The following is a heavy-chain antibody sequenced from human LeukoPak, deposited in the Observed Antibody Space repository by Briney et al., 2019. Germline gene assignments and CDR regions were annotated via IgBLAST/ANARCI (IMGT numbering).Heavy chain of an antibody. Sequence: TSETLSLTCAVYGGSFSGYYWSWIRQPPGKGLEWIGEINHSGSTNYNPSLKSRVTISVDTSKNQFSLKLSSVTAADTAVYYCARDGDKGITILGPYMDYWGQGTLVTVSS. D-gene: IGHD3-3*01. CDR3: ARDGDKGITILGPYMDY. CDR1: GGSFSGYY. V-gene: IGHV4-34*01. J-gene: IGHJ4*02. CDR2: INHSGST.